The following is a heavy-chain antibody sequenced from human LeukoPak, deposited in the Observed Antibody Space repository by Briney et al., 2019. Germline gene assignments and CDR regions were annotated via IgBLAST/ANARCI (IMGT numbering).Heavy chain of an antibody. CDR1: GYTFTGYY. J-gene: IGHJ4*02. CDR2: INPNSGGT. V-gene: IGHV1-2*02. CDR3: ARAEDIVVVVAATSFDY. D-gene: IGHD2-15*01. Sequence: ASVKVSCKASGYTFTGYYMHWVRQAPGQGLEWMRWINPNSGGTNYAQKFQGRVTMTRDTSISTAYMELSRLRSDDTAVYYCARAEDIVVVVAATSFDYWGQGTLVTVSS.